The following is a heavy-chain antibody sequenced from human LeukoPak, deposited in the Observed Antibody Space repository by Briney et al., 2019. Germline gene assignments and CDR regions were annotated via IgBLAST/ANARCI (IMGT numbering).Heavy chain of an antibody. CDR3: ARDAVNYYGMDV. Sequence: HTSGTLSLTCGVSGGSVTSTNWWTWVRQPPGKGLEWVSYISSSGSTIYYADSVKGRFTISGDNAKNSLYLQMNSLRAEDTAVYYCARDAVNYYGMDVWGQGTTVTVSS. V-gene: IGHV3-48*03. CDR2: ISSSGSTI. D-gene: IGHD4-23*01. J-gene: IGHJ6*02. CDR1: GGSVTSTN.